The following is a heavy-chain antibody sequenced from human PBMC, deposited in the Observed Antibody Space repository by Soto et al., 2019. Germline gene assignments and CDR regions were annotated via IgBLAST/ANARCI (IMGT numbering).Heavy chain of an antibody. V-gene: IGHV1-2*04. CDR3: ARALSSSLRGFDY. CDR2: INPNSGGT. Sequence: GASVKVSCKASGYTFTGYYMHWVRQAPGQGLEWMGWINPNSGGTNYAQKFQGWVTMTRDTSISTAYMELSRLRSDDTAVYYCARALSSSLRGFDYWGQGTLVTVPQ. D-gene: IGHD6-13*01. CDR1: GYTFTGYY. J-gene: IGHJ4*02.